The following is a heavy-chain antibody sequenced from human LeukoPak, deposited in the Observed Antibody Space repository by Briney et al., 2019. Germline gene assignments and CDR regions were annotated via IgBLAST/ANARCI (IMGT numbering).Heavy chain of an antibody. CDR1: GFTFSSYA. CDR3: TTVNLYYYDSSGYYPGGD. CDR2: ISGNGGKT. D-gene: IGHD3-22*01. Sequence: GGSLRLSCAASGFTFSSYAMSWVRQAPGKGLEWVSSISGNGGKTYYADSVKGRFTISRDDSKNTLYLQMNSLKTEDTAVYYCTTVNLYYYDSSGYYPGGDWGQGTLVTVSS. J-gene: IGHJ4*02. V-gene: IGHV3-23*01.